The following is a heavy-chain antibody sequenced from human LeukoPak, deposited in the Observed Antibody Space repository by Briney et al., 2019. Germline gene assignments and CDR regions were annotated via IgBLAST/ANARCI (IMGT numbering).Heavy chain of an antibody. V-gene: IGHV3-43D*03. CDR3: ARGFYYDSSGAVDAFDI. CDR2: ISWDGGST. CDR1: GFTFDDYA. J-gene: IGHJ3*02. D-gene: IGHD3-22*01. Sequence: GGSLRLSCAASGFTFDDYAMHWVRQAPGKGLEWVSLISWDGGSTYYADSVKGRFTISRDNSKNSLYLQMNSLRAEDTAVYYCARGFYYDSSGAVDAFDIWGQGTMVTVSS.